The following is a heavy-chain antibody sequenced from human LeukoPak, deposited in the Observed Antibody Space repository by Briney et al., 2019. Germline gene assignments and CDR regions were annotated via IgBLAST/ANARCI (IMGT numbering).Heavy chain of an antibody. CDR1: GDSISSVNS. D-gene: IGHD6-19*01. J-gene: IGHJ4*02. Sequence: PSETLSLTCAVSGDSISSVNSWSWVRQPPGKGLEGVGEMYLSGTTTYNPSLSGRVTISIDKSKIQLSLKFSSVTAAHTAVYYCAGLEARYSTGWYYYLDYGGQGTLVTVSS. CDR3: AGLEARYSTGWYYYLDY. CDR2: MYLSGTT. V-gene: IGHV4-4*02.